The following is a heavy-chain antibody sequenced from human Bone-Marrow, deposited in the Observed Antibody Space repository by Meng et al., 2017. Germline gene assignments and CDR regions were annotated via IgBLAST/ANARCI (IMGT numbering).Heavy chain of an antibody. V-gene: IGHV4-31*01. CDR1: GSSINSAGYY. CDR2: IYYTENT. Sequence: VQPQESGPGLVNPAQGPSLTCSVSGSSINSAGYYWSWIRQHPGKGLELIGYIYYTENTYYNPSLKSPMTISLDKSKNQFSLKLNSVTVADTAVYYCARGRASCSSGGCSLGWFDPWGQGTLVTVSS. J-gene: IGHJ5*02. D-gene: IGHD2-15*01. CDR3: ARGRASCSSGGCSLGWFDP.